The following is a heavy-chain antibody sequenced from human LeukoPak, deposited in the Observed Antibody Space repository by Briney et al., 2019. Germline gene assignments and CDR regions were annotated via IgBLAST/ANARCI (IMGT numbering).Heavy chain of an antibody. Sequence: SETLSLTCAVYGGSFSGYYWSWIRQPPGKGLEWIGEINHSGSTNYNPSLKSRVTMSVDTSKNQFSLKLSSVTAADTAVYYCARDPSSGYSSSWSYWYFDLWGRGTLVTVSS. D-gene: IGHD6-13*01. CDR3: ARDPSSGYSSSWSYWYFDL. V-gene: IGHV4-34*01. CDR2: INHSGST. CDR1: GGSFSGYY. J-gene: IGHJ2*01.